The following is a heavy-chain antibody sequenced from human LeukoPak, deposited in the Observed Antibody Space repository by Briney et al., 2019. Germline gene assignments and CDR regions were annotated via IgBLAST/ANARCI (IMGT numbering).Heavy chain of an antibody. Sequence: ASLKVSCKASGYTFTSYYMHWVRQAPGQGLEWMGIINPSGGSTTFAEKFQGRVTMNRDTSTRTVYMELSSLRLEDTVIYYCARQESSAWYSYFDYWGQGTLVTVSS. CDR2: INPSGGST. D-gene: IGHD6-19*01. J-gene: IGHJ4*02. CDR3: ARQESSAWYSYFDY. CDR1: GYTFTSYY. V-gene: IGHV1-46*01.